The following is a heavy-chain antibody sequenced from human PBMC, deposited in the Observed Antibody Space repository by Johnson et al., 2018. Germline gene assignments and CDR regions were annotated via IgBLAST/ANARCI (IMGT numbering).Heavy chain of an antibody. D-gene: IGHD3-22*01. V-gene: IGHV1-8*02. Sequence: QVQLVQSGAEVKKPGSSVKVSCNASGGTFSSYTINWVRQATGQGLEWMGWMNPNSGNTGYAQKFQGRVTMTRNTSISTAYMGLSSLGSEDTAVYYCARGGVYYDSSGYYDAFDIWGQGTMVTVSS. CDR3: ARGGVYYDSSGYYDAFDI. CDR1: GGTFSSYT. CDR2: MNPNSGNT. J-gene: IGHJ3*02.